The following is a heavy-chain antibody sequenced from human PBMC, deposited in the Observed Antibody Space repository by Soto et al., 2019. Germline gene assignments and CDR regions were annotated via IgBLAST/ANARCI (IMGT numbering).Heavy chain of an antibody. J-gene: IGHJ3*01. CDR2: IYYSGSA. D-gene: IGHD5-12*01. V-gene: IGHV4-30-4*01. Sequence: QVHLQESGPGLVKPSQTMSLTCTVSGDSINSRDYYWGWIRQPPGKGLEWIGYIYYSGSAYYNPSLRSRVTISLDTSTNLFSLEVRSVTASDTAVYYCARLDISGFDGAFDLWGQGTMVTVSS. CDR1: GDSINSRDYY. CDR3: ARLDISGFDGAFDL.